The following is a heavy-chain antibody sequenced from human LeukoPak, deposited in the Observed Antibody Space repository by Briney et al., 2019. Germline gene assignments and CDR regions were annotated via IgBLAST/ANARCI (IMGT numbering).Heavy chain of an antibody. CDR3: ANSHAFGILVL. J-gene: IGHJ4*02. CDR2: ISGSSDSI. Sequence: GGSLRLSCAASGFTFSSYGMSWVRQAPGKGLEWVSSISGSSDSIYYADSVKGRFTISRDNSKNTLYLQMNSLGAEDTAVYFCANSHAFGILVLWGQGTLVTVSS. V-gene: IGHV3-23*01. CDR1: GFTFSSYG. D-gene: IGHD1-14*01.